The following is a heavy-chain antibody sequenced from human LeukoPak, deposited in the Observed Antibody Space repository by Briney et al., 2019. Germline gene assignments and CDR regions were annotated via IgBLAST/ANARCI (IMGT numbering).Heavy chain of an antibody. CDR2: IRYDGSNK. D-gene: IGHD1-26*01. Sequence: GGSLRLSCAASGFTFGSYGMHWVRQAPGKGLEWVTFIRYDGSNKYYADSVKGRFTISRDNSKNTLYLQMNSLRAEDTAVYYCAKSGSYFQAFDIWGQGTMVTVSS. CDR1: GFTFGSYG. J-gene: IGHJ3*02. CDR3: AKSGSYFQAFDI. V-gene: IGHV3-30*02.